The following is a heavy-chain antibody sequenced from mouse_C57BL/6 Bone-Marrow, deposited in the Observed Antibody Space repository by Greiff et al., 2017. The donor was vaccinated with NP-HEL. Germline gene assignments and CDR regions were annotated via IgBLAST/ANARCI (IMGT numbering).Heavy chain of an antibody. CDR1: GFTFTSYG. J-gene: IGHJ2*01. CDR3: ERHPRQFRQLGY. CDR2: ISRGGSYT. Sequence: DVLLLQSGGDLVKPGASLKLSCAASGFTFTSYGMPWVRQTPDQSLEWVGTISRGGSYTYYPHSFKGRFTFSRDNDKNTLYLQMSSLTSEDTAMDYCERHPRQFRQLGYWGKGTTLTVSS. V-gene: IGHV5-6*01. D-gene: IGHD3-2*02.